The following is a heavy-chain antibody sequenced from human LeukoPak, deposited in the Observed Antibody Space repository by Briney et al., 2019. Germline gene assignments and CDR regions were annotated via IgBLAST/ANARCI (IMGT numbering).Heavy chain of an antibody. CDR3: AKTVSSSWGDY. J-gene: IGHJ4*02. CDR1: GFTFSSYS. V-gene: IGHV3-21*01. D-gene: IGHD6-6*01. CDR2: ISSSSSYI. Sequence: GGSLRLSCAASGFTFSSYSMNWVRQAPGKGLEWVSSISSSSSYIYYADSVKGRFTISRDNSKNTLYLQMNSLRAEDTAVYYCAKTVSSSWGDYWGQGTLVTVSS.